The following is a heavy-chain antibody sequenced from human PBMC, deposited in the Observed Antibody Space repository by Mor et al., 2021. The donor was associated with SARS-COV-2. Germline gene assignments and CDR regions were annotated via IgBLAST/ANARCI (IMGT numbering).Heavy chain of an antibody. D-gene: IGHD3-22*01. Sequence: WVRQPPGKGLEWIGSIYHSGSTYYNPSLNSRVTISVDTSKNQFSLKLSSVTAAVTAVYYCAGGIVVVTYDAFDIWGQGTMVT. CDR3: AGGIVVVTYDAFDI. CDR2: IYHSGST. V-gene: IGHV4-38-2*01. J-gene: IGHJ3*02.